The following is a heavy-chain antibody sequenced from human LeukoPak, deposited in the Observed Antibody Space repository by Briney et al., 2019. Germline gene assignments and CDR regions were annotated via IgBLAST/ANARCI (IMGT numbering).Heavy chain of an antibody. J-gene: IGHJ6*03. V-gene: IGHV3-43*02. Sequence: GGSLRLSCAASGFTFDSYAMRWVRQAPGKGLEWVSLINWDGDDTYYADSVKGRFTISRDNSKNSLYLQMNSLRAEDTALYYCAKQAAYSSSGWYYYYTDVWGKGTTVTVSS. D-gene: IGHD6-6*01. CDR1: GFTFDSYA. CDR3: AKQAAYSSSGWYYYYTDV. CDR2: INWDGDDT.